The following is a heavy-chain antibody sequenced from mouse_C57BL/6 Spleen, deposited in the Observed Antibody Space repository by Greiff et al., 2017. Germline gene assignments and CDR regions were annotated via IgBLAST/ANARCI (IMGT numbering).Heavy chain of an antibody. D-gene: IGHD1-1*01. CDR1: GFNIKDDY. CDR2: IDPENGDT. V-gene: IGHV14-4*01. J-gene: IGHJ2*01. Sequence: EVQLQQSGAELVRPGASVKLSCTASGFNIKDDYMHWVKQRPEQGLEWIGWIDPENGDTEYASKFQGKATITADTSSNTAYLQLSSLTSEDTAVYYCTTSTVVGRVDYWGQGTTLTVSS. CDR3: TTSTVVGRVDY.